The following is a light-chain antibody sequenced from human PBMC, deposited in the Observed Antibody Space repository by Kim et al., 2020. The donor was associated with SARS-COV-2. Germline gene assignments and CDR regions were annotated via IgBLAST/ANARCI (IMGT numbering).Light chain of an antibody. CDR3: QHFSSSRDT. CDR1: QSSSSTS. CDR2: AAS. J-gene: IGKJ2*01. Sequence: LWPRERTPSSCKANQSSSSTSITGYRQNSGRSPSLHIYAASNRATGIPDMFRGSGSGTDFTLTISRLEPGIFAVYYCQHFSSSRDTFGQGTKLEI. V-gene: IGKV3-20*01.